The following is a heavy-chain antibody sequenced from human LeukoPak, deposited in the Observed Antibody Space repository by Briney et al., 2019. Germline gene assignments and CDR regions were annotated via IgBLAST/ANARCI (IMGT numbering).Heavy chain of an antibody. CDR2: ISSSSSYT. J-gene: IGHJ4*02. CDR1: GFTFSDYY. CDR3: AKGMYDFWSGYPSLDY. Sequence: PGGSLRLSCAASGFTFSDYYMSWIRQAPGKGLEWVLYISSSSSYTNYADSVKGRFTISRDNSKNTLYLQMNSLRAEDTAVYYCAKGMYDFWSGYPSLDYWGQGTLVTVSS. D-gene: IGHD3-3*01. V-gene: IGHV3-11*05.